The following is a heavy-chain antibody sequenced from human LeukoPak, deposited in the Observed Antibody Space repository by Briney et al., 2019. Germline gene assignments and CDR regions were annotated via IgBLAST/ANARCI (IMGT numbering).Heavy chain of an antibody. D-gene: IGHD6-6*01. CDR2: ISGSGGST. J-gene: IGHJ6*03. Sequence: QPGGSLRLSCAASGFTFSSYAMSWVRQAPGKGLEWVSAISGSGGSTYYADSVKGRFTISRDNSKNTLYLQMNSLRAEDTAVYYCAKAIVSSPPYYYYYYYMDAWGKGTTVTVSS. V-gene: IGHV3-23*01. CDR3: AKAIVSSPPYYYYYYYMDA. CDR1: GFTFSSYA.